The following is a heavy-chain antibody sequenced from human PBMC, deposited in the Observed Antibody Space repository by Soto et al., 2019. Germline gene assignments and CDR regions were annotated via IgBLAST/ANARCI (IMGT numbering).Heavy chain of an antibody. Sequence: ESGGALVQPGESLRLSCSASGVTFSGYAMHWVRQAPGKGLEYVSAISSNGGSTNYADSVKGRFTISRDNSKNTLYLQMSRLRAEDTAVYYCVKDKGATIKKVTMDVWGQGTALTVSS. D-gene: IGHD2-21*02. CDR3: VKDKGATIKKVTMDV. CDR2: ISSNGGST. J-gene: IGHJ6*02. V-gene: IGHV3-64D*08. CDR1: GVTFSGYA.